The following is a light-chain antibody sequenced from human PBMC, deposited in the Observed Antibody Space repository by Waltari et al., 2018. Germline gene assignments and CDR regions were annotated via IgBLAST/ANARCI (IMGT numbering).Light chain of an antibody. CDR3: QQSYSTPPT. V-gene: IGKV1-39*01. CDR1: QSISSY. J-gene: IGKJ2*01. CDR2: AAS. Sequence: DIQMTQSPSSLSASVGDRVTITCRASQSISSYLNWYQQKPGRAPKLLVFAASNLHSGVPSGFTGSGSGTDCTLTINSLQPEDFATYYCQQSYSTPPTFGQGTKLEI.